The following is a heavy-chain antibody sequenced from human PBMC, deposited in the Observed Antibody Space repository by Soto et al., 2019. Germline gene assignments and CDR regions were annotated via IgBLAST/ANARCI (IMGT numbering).Heavy chain of an antibody. CDR1: GYTCTRHA. CDR3: AKGIALSEGRYFPH. V-gene: IGHV1-3*01. D-gene: IGHD6-19*01. Sequence: VQLVQSGAEVKKPGASVKVSCQPSGYTCTRHAMHWVRQAPGHSLEWMGWIDAGNGNTKYSQQFQGRVTTTRDTSASTAYMELSSLRSEDSAVYSCAKGIALSEGRYFPHWGQGTRVTVSS. J-gene: IGHJ1*01. CDR2: IDAGNGNT.